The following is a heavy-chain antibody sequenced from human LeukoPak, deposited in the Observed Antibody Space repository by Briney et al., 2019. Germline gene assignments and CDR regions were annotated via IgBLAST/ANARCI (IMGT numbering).Heavy chain of an antibody. D-gene: IGHD2-15*01. J-gene: IGHJ5*02. CDR3: ARALGYCSGGSCTRGYNWSDP. V-gene: IGHV4-39*01. CDR2: IYYGGST. CDR1: GGSISSSDYY. Sequence: PSETLSLTCTVSGGSISSSDYYWGWIRQPPGKGLEWLGSIYYGGSTYYNPSLKSRVTISVDTSMNQFSLKLSFVTTADTAVYYCARALGYCSGGSCTRGYNWSDPWGQGTLVTVPS.